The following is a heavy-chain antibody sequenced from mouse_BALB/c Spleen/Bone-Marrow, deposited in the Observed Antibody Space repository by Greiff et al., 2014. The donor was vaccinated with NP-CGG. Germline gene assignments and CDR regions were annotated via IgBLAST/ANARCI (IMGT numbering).Heavy chain of an antibody. CDR3: ARQLAYAMDY. D-gene: IGHD4-1*01. Sequence: DVMLVESGGGLVQPGGSLKLSCAPSGFTFSDYYMYWVRQTPEKRLEWVAYITKGGGSTYYPDIVKGRFTISRDNAKNTLYLQMSRLKSEDTAMYYCARQLAYAMDYWGQGTSVTVSS. V-gene: IGHV5-12*01. J-gene: IGHJ4*01. CDR1: GFTFSDYY. CDR2: ITKGGGST.